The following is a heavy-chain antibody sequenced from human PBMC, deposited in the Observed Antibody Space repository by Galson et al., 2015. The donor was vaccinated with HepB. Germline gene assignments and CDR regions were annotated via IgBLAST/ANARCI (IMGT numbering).Heavy chain of an antibody. V-gene: IGHV3-49*03. Sequence: SLRLSCAASGFTFGDYAMSWFRQAPGKGLEWVGFIRSKAYGGTTEYAASVKGRFTISRDDSKSIAYLQMNGLKTEDTAVYYCTRDPGTSRAGYYFDYWGQGTLVTVSS. CDR1: GFTFGDYA. CDR2: IRSKAYGGTT. D-gene: IGHD2-2*01. CDR3: TRDPGTSRAGYYFDY. J-gene: IGHJ4*02.